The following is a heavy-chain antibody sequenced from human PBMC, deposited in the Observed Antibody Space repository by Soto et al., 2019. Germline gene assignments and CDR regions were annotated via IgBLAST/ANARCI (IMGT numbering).Heavy chain of an antibody. J-gene: IGHJ4*02. CDR2: ITPYNGNA. V-gene: IGHV1-18*04. CDR1: GYTFTNFG. D-gene: IGHD1-26*01. CDR3: ARARMFSGAHHDY. Sequence: QVHLVQSGAVVENPGASVKVSCKASGYTFTNFGINWVRQAPEQGLQWMGWITPYNGNANYPQKHQDRLTITTDTSTNTAYLELRSLGSDDTAVYFCARARMFSGAHHDYWGQGTRVTVSS.